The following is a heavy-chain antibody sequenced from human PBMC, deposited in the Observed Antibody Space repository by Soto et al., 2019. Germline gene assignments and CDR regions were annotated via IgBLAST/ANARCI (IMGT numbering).Heavy chain of an antibody. CDR2: IDHSGSA. CDR3: ARGLRYSGMDV. Sequence: SETLSLTCAVHRGSFNAYSWTWIRQPPGKGLEWIGEIDHSGSATYNPSLKSRIIMSVDTSKNQFSLNVSSMTAADTAVYYCARGLRYSGMDVWGQGTTVTVSS. J-gene: IGHJ6*02. CDR1: RGSFNAYS. V-gene: IGHV4-34*01.